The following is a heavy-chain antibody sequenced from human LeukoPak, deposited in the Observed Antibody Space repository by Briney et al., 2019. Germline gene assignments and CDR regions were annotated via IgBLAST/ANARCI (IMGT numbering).Heavy chain of an antibody. CDR3: ATYRYSYVNFFQTQTRVSPLDY. Sequence: ASVKVSCKVSGYTLTELSMHWVRQAPGKGLEWMGGFDPEDAETIYAQKFQGRVTMAEDTSTDTAYMELSSLRSEDTAVYYCATYRYSYVNFFQTQTRVSPLDYWGQGTLVTVSS. J-gene: IGHJ4*02. D-gene: IGHD5-18*01. CDR2: FDPEDAET. V-gene: IGHV1-24*01. CDR1: GYTLTELS.